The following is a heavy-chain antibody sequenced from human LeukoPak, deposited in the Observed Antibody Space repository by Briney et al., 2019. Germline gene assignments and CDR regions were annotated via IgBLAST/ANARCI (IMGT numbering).Heavy chain of an antibody. D-gene: IGHD3-10*01. Sequence: PSETLSLTCAVSGGSISSSNWWSWVRQPPGKGLEWIGEIYHSGSTNYNPSLKSRVTISVDKSKNQFSLKLSSVTAADTAVYYCARVFMVRGARQRPYYYYMDVWGKGTTVTVSS. J-gene: IGHJ6*03. V-gene: IGHV4-4*02. CDR2: IYHSGST. CDR1: GGSISSSNW. CDR3: ARVFMVRGARQRPYYYYMDV.